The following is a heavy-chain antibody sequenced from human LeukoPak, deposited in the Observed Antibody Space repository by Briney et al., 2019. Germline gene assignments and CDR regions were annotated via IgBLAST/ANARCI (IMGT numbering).Heavy chain of an antibody. CDR3: ARELISYSSSWYDAFDI. J-gene: IGHJ3*02. CDR1: GFTFSSYS. D-gene: IGHD6-13*01. CDR2: ISSSSSYI. V-gene: IGHV3-21*01. Sequence: GGSLRLSCAASGFTFSSYSMNWVRQAPGKGLEWVSSISSSSSYIYYADSVKGRFTISRDNAKNSLYLQMNSLRAEDTAVYYCARELISYSSSWYDAFDIWGQGTMVTVSS.